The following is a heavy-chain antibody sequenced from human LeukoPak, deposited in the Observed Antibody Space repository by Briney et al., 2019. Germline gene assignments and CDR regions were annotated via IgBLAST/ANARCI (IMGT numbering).Heavy chain of an antibody. CDR1: GGSFSGYY. CDR3: GRAYGYSYGYLNY. CDR2: INHSGST. Sequence: SETLSLTCAVYGGSFSGYYWSWIRQPPGKGLEWIGEINHSGSTNYNPSLKSRVTISVDTSKNQFSLKLSSVTAADTAVYYCGRAYGYSYGYLNYWGQGTLVTVSS. V-gene: IGHV4-34*01. J-gene: IGHJ4*02. D-gene: IGHD5-18*01.